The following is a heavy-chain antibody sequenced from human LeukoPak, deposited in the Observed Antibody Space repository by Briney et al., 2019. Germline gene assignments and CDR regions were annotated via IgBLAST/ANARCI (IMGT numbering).Heavy chain of an antibody. CDR2: IYYSGST. V-gene: IGHV4-39*07. CDR1: GGSISSSSYY. CDR3: ARVILEWLFTSPEQVYFDY. J-gene: IGHJ4*02. D-gene: IGHD3-3*01. Sequence: PSETLSLTCTVSGGSISSSSYYWGWIRQPPGKGLEWIGSIYYSGSTYYNPSLKSRVTISVDTSKNQFSLKLSSVTAADTAVYYCARVILEWLFTSPEQVYFDYWGQGTLVTVSS.